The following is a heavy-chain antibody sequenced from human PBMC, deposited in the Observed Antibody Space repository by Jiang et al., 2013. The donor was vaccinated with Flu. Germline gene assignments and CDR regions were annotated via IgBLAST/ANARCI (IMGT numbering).Heavy chain of an antibody. V-gene: IGHV3-30*14. CDR3: ARNYSPNSETTGPFSLDF. CDR1: GFTFRTYT. CDR2: ISSDGNNK. D-gene: IGHD4-17*01. J-gene: IGHJ4*02. Sequence: VQLLESGGGVVQPGRSLRLSCAASGFTFRTYTMSWVRQSLGKGLECVAIISSDGNNKYYADSLKGRFTVSRDNSRGTLSLQMNSLRPEDTAVYYCARNYSPNSETTGPFSLDFWGQGTRVIVSS.